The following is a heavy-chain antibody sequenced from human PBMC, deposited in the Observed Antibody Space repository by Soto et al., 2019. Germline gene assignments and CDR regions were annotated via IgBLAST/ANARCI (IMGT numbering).Heavy chain of an antibody. CDR2: MNTDGSTT. D-gene: IGHD1-26*01. CDR3: ARDSVTGMDV. CDR1: GFSFSSYW. Sequence: EVQLVESGGGLVHPGGSLRLACAASGFSFSSYWMHWVRQAPGKGLVWVSRMNTDGSTTTYADSVKGRFTISRDNAKNTLYLQMNSLRADDTAVYYCARDSVTGMDVWGQGTTVTVSS. V-gene: IGHV3-74*01. J-gene: IGHJ6*02.